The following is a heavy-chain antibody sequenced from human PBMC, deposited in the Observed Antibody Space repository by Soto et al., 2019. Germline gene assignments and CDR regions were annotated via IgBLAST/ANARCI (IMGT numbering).Heavy chain of an antibody. CDR2: IIPLLGTA. Sequence: QVQLVQSGAEVKKPGSSVKVSCKASGGTFYSYAFSWVRQAPGQGLEWMGGIIPLLGTANYAQKVQGRVTITADASTSTTYMELSSLRSEDTALYSCARSYYGSGSMLGYFDYWGQGTLVTVSS. J-gene: IGHJ4*02. CDR3: ARSYYGSGSMLGYFDY. CDR1: GGTFYSYA. V-gene: IGHV1-69*11. D-gene: IGHD3-10*01.